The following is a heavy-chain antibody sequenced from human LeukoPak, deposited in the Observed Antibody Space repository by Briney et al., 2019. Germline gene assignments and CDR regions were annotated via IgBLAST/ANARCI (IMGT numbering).Heavy chain of an antibody. CDR2: IYSGGST. Sequence: QSGGSLRLSCGASGFTVSSNYMSWVRQAPGKGLEWVSVIYSGGSTYYADSVKGRFTISRDNSKNTLYLQMNSLRAEDTAVYYCARVRDSSGYFEYYYYYYGMDVWGQGTTVTVSS. CDR3: ARVRDSSGYFEYYYYYYGMDV. CDR1: GFTVSSNY. D-gene: IGHD3-22*01. J-gene: IGHJ6*02. V-gene: IGHV3-66*01.